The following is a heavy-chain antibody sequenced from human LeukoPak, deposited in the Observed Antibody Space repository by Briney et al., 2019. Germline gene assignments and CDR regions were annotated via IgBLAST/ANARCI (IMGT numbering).Heavy chain of an antibody. J-gene: IGHJ1*01. Sequence: SETLSLTCTVSGGSISSYYWSWIRQPAGKGLEWIGYIYYSGSTNYNPSLKSRVTISVYTSKNQFSLKLSSVTAADTAVYYCARLKYHYDSSGYRAEYFQHWGQGTLVTVSS. CDR2: IYYSGST. D-gene: IGHD3-22*01. CDR3: ARLKYHYDSSGYRAEYFQH. V-gene: IGHV4-59*01. CDR1: GGSISSYY.